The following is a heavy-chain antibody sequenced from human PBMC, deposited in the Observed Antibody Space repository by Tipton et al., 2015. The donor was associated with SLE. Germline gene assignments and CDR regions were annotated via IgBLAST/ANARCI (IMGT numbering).Heavy chain of an antibody. Sequence: TLSLTCSVSGDSMNNYYWSWIRQPAGMPLEWIGRIYKTGITNYSPSLKSRVTISVDTSKKQFSLRLSSVTAADTAVHYCSRHIGAVGHYYYYGLDVWGQGTTVTVSS. J-gene: IGHJ6*02. CDR2: IYKTGIT. CDR1: GDSMNNYY. V-gene: IGHV4-4*07. D-gene: IGHD6-13*01. CDR3: SRHIGAVGHYYYYGLDV.